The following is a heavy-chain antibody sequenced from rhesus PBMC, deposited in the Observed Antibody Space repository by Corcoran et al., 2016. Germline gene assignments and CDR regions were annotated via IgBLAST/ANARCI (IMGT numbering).Heavy chain of an antibody. CDR1: GYTFTDYY. CDR2: NNPKTGGT. Sequence: QVQLVQSGAEVKKPGSSVKVSCKASGYTFTDYYMHWVRQAPGQGLGWKGKNNPKTGGTNYEQEFQGRVTSARDTSTRAAYMELGSLRSEDTAVYYCARFYGNYGLDSWGQGVVVTVSS. CDR3: ARFYGNYGLDS. J-gene: IGHJ6*01. D-gene: IGHD4-29*01. V-gene: IGHV1-138*01.